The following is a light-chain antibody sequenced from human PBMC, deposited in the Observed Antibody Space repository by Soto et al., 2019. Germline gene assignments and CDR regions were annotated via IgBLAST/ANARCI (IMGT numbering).Light chain of an antibody. CDR3: SSYTRITTFYV. J-gene: IGLJ1*01. Sequence: QSALTQPASVSGSPGQSITISCTGTSSDVGDHNFVSWYQQHPGKAPKLMIYDVSNRPSGVSDRFSGSKSGNTASLTISGVQAEDEADYYCSSYTRITTFYVFGSGTKLTVL. CDR2: DVS. V-gene: IGLV2-14*03. CDR1: SSDVGDHNF.